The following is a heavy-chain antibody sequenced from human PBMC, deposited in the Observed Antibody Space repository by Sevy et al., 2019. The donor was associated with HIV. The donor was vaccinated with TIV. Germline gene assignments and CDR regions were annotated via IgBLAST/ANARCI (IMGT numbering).Heavy chain of an antibody. D-gene: IGHD2-2*01. CDR2: INSDGSST. CDR3: ARGYCSSTSCYSMDYFDY. Sequence: GGSLRLSCAASGFTFSSYWMHWVRQAPGKGLVWVSRINSDGSSTSYADSVKGRLTISRDNAKNTLYLQMNSLRAEDTAVYYCARGYCSSTSCYSMDYFDYWGQGTLVTVSS. V-gene: IGHV3-74*01. J-gene: IGHJ4*02. CDR1: GFTFSSYW.